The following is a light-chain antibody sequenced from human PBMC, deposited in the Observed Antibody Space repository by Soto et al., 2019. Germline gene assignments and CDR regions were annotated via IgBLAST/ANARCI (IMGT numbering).Light chain of an antibody. CDR2: DAF. V-gene: IGKV3-11*01. CDR3: QQRSDWPPIT. J-gene: IGKJ5*01. CDR1: QRVSRY. Sequence: IVVPQAPSTRPLSPGERPTLSCRASQRVSRYVAWYQQKPAQAPRLLIYDAFNRATGIPARFSGSGSGTDFTLTISSLEPEDFAVYYCQQRSDWPPITFGQGTRLEIK.